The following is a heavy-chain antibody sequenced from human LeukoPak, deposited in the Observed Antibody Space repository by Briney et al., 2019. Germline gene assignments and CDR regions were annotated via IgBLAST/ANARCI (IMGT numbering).Heavy chain of an antibody. D-gene: IGHD6-6*01. CDR3: ARSHYSSYWDNGPHYYYYYMDV. V-gene: IGHV1-69*13. CDR2: IIPIFGTT. J-gene: IGHJ6*03. CDR1: GGTFSSYA. Sequence: SVKVSCKASGGTFSSYAISWVRQAPGHGLEWTGGIIPIFGTTNYAQKFQGRVTITADESTSTAYMELSSLRSEDTAVYYCARSHYSSYWDNGPHYYYYYMDVWGKGTTVTVSS.